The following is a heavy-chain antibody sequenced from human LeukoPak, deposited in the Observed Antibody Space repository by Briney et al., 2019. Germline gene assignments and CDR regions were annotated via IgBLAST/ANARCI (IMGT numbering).Heavy chain of an antibody. D-gene: IGHD3-22*01. V-gene: IGHV3-48*03. CDR3: ACGSDSCGYYSDS. Sequence: PGGSLRLSCAASGFTFSSYEMNWVRQAPGKGLEWVSYISNSGSTIYYADSVKGRFTISRDNAKNSLYLQMNSLRAEDTAVSNCACGSDSCGYYSDSWGQGTLVTVSS. CDR2: ISNSGSTI. J-gene: IGHJ4*02. CDR1: GFTFSSYE.